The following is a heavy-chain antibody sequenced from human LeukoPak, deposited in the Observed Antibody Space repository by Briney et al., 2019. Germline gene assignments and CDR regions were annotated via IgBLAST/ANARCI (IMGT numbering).Heavy chain of an antibody. CDR1: GYSFPSYW. CDR2: IDPSDSYT. J-gene: IGHJ6*02. CDR3: ARRFSRAGMDV. V-gene: IGHV5-10-1*01. D-gene: IGHD3-10*01. Sequence: GESLEISCKGSGYSFPSYWITWVRQMPGKGLEWMGKIDPSDSYTKYSPSFQGHVTISADKSTSTAYLQWSSLKTSDTAMYYCARRFSRAGMDVWGQGTTVTVSS.